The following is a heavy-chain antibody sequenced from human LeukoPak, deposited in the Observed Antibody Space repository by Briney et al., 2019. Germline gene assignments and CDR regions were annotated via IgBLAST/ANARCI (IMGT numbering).Heavy chain of an antibody. Sequence: GESLKISCKGSGYTYTKSWIAWVRQMPGKGLELMGIIYPVDSETRYSPSFQGQVTISVDKSLSPAYLQWSSLKASDTALYYCARQGCTTTSCHTIDYWGQGTLVTVSS. D-gene: IGHD2-2*02. CDR2: IYPVDSET. CDR1: GYTYTKSW. J-gene: IGHJ4*02. CDR3: ARQGCTTTSCHTIDY. V-gene: IGHV5-51*01.